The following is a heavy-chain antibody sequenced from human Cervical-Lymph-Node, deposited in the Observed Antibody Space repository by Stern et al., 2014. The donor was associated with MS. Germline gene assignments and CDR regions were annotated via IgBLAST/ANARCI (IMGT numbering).Heavy chain of an antibody. CDR2: LFCRGRP. V-gene: IGHV4-61*08. CDR3: ARSGYYGIDV. D-gene: IGHD1-26*01. J-gene: IGHJ6*02. Sequence: VQLEESGPGLVRPSETLSLTCTASGDSVSSEDYYWSWIRQSPGKDLGCMGFLFCRGRPTYTPSHKGRLPIPMPTSKNQSSLKLTSVPAADTAVYYCARSGYYGIDVWGQGTTVIVSS. CDR1: GDSVSSEDYY.